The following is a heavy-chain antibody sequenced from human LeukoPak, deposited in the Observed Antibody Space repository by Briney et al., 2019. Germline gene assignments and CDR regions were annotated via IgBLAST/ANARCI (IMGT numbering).Heavy chain of an antibody. CDR1: GFTFSNYG. V-gene: IGHV3-30*02. D-gene: IGHD3-9*01. Sequence: GGSLRLSCSASGFTFSNYGMHWVRQAPGKGLEWVAFIRYDEINTYYADSVKGRFTISRDSSKNTLYLQMNSLRAEDTAVYYCARDGPPYYDILTGYPRWFDPWGQGTWSPSPQ. J-gene: IGHJ5*02. CDR3: ARDGPPYYDILTGYPRWFDP. CDR2: IRYDEINT.